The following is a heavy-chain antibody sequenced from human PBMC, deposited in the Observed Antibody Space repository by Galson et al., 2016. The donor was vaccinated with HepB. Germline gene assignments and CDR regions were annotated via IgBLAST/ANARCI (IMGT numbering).Heavy chain of an antibody. J-gene: IGHJ4*02. CDR1: GYTFITKW. CDR2: IYPGDSET. D-gene: IGHD1-26*01. V-gene: IGHV5-51*01. Sequence: SGAEVKKSGESLQISCKASGYTFITKWIGWVRQMPGKGLEWMGIIYPGDSETRYSPSFQGQVTFSADKSISTAYLQWSSLKASDTAMYYCATSGSYGDFDYRGQGTLVIVSS. CDR3: ATSGSYGDFDY.